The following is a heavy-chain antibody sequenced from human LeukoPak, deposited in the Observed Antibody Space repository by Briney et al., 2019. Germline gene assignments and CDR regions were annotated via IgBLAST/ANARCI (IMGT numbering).Heavy chain of an antibody. CDR3: ARVGRSRGSLPNSYYYMDV. D-gene: IGHD1-26*01. Sequence: SVKVSCNASGDIFNSYSVSWVRQAPEQGLEWMGGIIPIFGSTNYAQKFQGRVTITTDQSTRTAYMELNSLSSDDTAVYYCARVGRSRGSLPNSYYYMDVWGKGTTVTVSS. J-gene: IGHJ6*03. V-gene: IGHV1-69*05. CDR1: GDIFNSYS. CDR2: IIPIFGST.